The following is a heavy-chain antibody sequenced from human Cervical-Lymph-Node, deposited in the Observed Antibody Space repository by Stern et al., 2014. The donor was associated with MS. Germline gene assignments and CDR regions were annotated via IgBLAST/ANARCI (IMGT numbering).Heavy chain of an antibody. CDR3: ARDPRGYTYGRDY. J-gene: IGHJ4*02. CDR1: GFIFSDYY. Sequence: VQLVASGGDLVKPGGSLRLSCEASGFIFSDYYMGWIRQPPGKGLEWLSYISGNGMTIYYAGSVKGRFTISRDNAKNSLYLQMDDVKVEDTAMYYCARDPRGYTYGRDYWGQGTLVTVSS. D-gene: IGHD5-18*01. V-gene: IGHV3-11*01. CDR2: ISGNGMTI.